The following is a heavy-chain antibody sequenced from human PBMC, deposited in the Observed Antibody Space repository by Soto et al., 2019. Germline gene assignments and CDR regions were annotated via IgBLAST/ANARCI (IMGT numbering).Heavy chain of an antibody. CDR1: GFTFSNAW. D-gene: IGHD3-10*01. V-gene: IGHV3-15*01. CDR2: IKSKTDGGTT. Sequence: GGSLRLSCAASGFTFSNAWMSWVRQAPGKGLEWVGRIKSKTDGGTTDYAAPVKGRFTISRDDSKNTLYLQMNSLKTEDTAVYYCTTVSEFEVESDAFDIWGQGTMVTVSS. CDR3: TTVSEFEVESDAFDI. J-gene: IGHJ3*02.